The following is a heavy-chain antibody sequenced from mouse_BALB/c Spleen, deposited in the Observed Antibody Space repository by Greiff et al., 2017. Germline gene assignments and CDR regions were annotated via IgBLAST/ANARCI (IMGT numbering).Heavy chain of an antibody. J-gene: IGHJ3*01. CDR2: IYPGSGNT. CDR3: ARGGSTMITTLFAY. Sequence: QVQLQQSGAELARPGASVKLSCKASGYTFTDYYINWVKQRTGQGLEWIGEIYPGSGNTYYNEKFKGKATLTADKSSSTAYMQLSSLTSEDSAVYFCARGGSTMITTLFAYWGQGTLVTVSA. D-gene: IGHD2-4*01. CDR1: GYTFTDYY. V-gene: IGHV1-77*01.